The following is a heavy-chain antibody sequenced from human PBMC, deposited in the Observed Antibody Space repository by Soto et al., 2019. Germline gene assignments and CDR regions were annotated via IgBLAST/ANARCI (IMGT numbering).Heavy chain of an antibody. D-gene: IGHD3-22*01. V-gene: IGHV4-34*01. CDR2: INHSGGT. CDR1: GGSFSTNN. J-gene: IGHJ4*02. Sequence: SETLSLTXAVYGGSFSTNNWRWIRQPPGKGLEWIGEINHSGGTSYNPSLKSRVTISVDKSKSQFSLKLTSVTAADRAVYYCARVSVDTVDSSGFYDYWGQGTPVTVSS. CDR3: ARVSVDTVDSSGFYDY.